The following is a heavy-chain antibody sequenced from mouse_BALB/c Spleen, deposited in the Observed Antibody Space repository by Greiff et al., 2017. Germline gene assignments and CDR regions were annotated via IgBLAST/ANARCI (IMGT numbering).Heavy chain of an antibody. D-gene: IGHD1-1*01. V-gene: IGHV1-28*01. CDR3: SRRVLRYWYFDV. J-gene: IGHJ1*01. CDR1: GYSFTSYY. Sequence: EVQLQQSGPELMKPGASVKISCKASGYSFTSYYMHWVKQSHGKSLEWIGYIDPFNGGTSYNQKFKGKATLTVDKSSSTAYMHLISLTSEDSAVYYCSRRVLRYWYFDVWGAGTTVTVSS. CDR2: IDPFNGGT.